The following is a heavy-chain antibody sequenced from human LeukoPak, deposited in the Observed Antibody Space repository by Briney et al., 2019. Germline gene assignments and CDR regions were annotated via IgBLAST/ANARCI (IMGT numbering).Heavy chain of an antibody. CDR3: AREPTVTTFDY. D-gene: IGHD4-11*01. Sequence: GGSLRLSCAASGFTFSSYAMRWVRQAPGKGLEWVAVISYDGSNKYYADSVKGRFTISRDNSKNTLYLQMNSLRAEDTAVYYCAREPTVTTFDYWGQGTLVTVSS. CDR1: GFTFSSYA. V-gene: IGHV3-30-3*01. CDR2: ISYDGSNK. J-gene: IGHJ4*02.